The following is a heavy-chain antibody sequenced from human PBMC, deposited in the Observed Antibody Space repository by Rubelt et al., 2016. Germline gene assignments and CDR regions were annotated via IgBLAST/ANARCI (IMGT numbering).Heavy chain of an antibody. D-gene: IGHD3-16*01. Sequence: EVQLLESGGGLVQPGGSLRLSCAASGFTFSNYAMNWVRQAPGKGLEWVSAISGSGDHIYYADSVKGRFTISRDNSKNTVYLQMNTVRAEDTAVYYCARFLYTYDYWGQGALVTVSS. CDR2: ISGSGDHI. CDR1: GFTFSNYA. J-gene: IGHJ4*02. CDR3: ARFLYTYDY. V-gene: IGHV3-23*01.